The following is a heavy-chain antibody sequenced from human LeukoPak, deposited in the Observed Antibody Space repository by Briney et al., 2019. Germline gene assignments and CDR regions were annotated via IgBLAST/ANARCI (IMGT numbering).Heavy chain of an antibody. D-gene: IGHD1-1*01. CDR1: GFTFRNYA. Sequence: PGGSLRLSCAASGFTFRNYAMTWVRQAPGKGLEWVSDIIGSADSTNYADSVKGRFTISRDNSKNTLYLQMNSLRAEDTAIYYCTKITTGTVNYWGQGTLVTVSS. CDR3: TKITTGTVNY. V-gene: IGHV3-23*01. CDR2: IIGSADST. J-gene: IGHJ4*02.